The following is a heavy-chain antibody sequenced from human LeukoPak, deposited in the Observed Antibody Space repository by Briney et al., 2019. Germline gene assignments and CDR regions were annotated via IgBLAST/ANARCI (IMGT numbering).Heavy chain of an antibody. Sequence: GGSLRLSCAASGFTFSNYSMNWVRQAPGKGLRRVSYISSSSGTINYADSVKGRFTISRDNAKNSLYLQMNSLRVEDTAVYYCAGRSGPDDYWGQGTLVTVSS. D-gene: IGHD2-15*01. V-gene: IGHV3-48*01. J-gene: IGHJ4*02. CDR2: ISSSSGTI. CDR3: AGRSGPDDY. CDR1: GFTFSNYS.